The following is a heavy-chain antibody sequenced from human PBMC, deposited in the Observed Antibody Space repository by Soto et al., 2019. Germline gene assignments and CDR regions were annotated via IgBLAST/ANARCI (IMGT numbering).Heavy chain of an antibody. Sequence: EVQLLESGGGLVQPGGSLRLSCAASGFTFRNYAMSWVRQAPGKGLEWVSDITLSGSSTYYADSVKGRFTISRDNSNNNLFLHMSSLRAEDTAIYYCAKLNGGSTRWFSDFWGQGTLVTVSS. CDR2: ITLSGSST. CDR3: AKLNGGSTRWFSDF. J-gene: IGHJ4*02. CDR1: GFTFRNYA. D-gene: IGHD2-15*01. V-gene: IGHV3-23*01.